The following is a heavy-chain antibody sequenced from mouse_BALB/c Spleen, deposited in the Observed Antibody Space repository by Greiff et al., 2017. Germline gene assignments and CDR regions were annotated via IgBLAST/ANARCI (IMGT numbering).Heavy chain of an antibody. CDR3: AGLYYGNYEGACFAY. J-gene: IGHJ3*01. CDR2: IYPGSGST. CDR1: GYNFTSYW. Sequence: QVQLKQPGAELVKPGTSVKLSCKASGYNFTSYWINWVKLRPGQGLEWIGDIYPGSGSTNYNEKFKSKATLTVDTSSSTAYMQLSSLASEDSALYSCAGLYYGNYEGACFAYWGQGTLVTVSA. D-gene: IGHD2-1*01. V-gene: IGHV1-55*01.